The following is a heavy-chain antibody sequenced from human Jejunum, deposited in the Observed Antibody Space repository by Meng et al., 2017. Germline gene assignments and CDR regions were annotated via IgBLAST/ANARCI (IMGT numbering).Heavy chain of an antibody. CDR1: GASIGGYF. V-gene: IGHV4-34*01. D-gene: IGHD5-12*01. CDR3: ARPLGYNGVNLGFFQH. CDR2: VNRKGTT. J-gene: IGHJ1*01. Sequence: QVQLQQWGAGQLKPSEPLSLTCAVYGASIGGYFWSWIRQTPGKEPEWIGEVNRKGTTNYNPSLEGRVSISVDTSKNQFSLTLNSVTAADTAVYYCARPLGYNGVNLGFFQHWGQGTLVTVSS.